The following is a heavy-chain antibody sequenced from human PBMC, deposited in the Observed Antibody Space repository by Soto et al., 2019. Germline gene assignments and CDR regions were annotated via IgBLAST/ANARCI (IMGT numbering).Heavy chain of an antibody. Sequence: PGGSLRLSCAASGFTFSDYYMSWIRQAPGKGLEWVSYISSSSSYTNYADSVKGRFTISRDNAKNSLYLQMNSLRAEDTAVYYCARGYDSSGYYYRNFDYWGQGTLVTVSS. V-gene: IGHV3-11*06. D-gene: IGHD3-22*01. CDR3: ARGYDSSGYYYRNFDY. J-gene: IGHJ4*02. CDR1: GFTFSDYY. CDR2: ISSSSSYT.